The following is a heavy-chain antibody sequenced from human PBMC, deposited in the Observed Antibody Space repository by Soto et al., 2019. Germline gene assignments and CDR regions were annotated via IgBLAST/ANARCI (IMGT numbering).Heavy chain of an antibody. CDR1: GGSISSYY. CDR3: ARGGGPAAIVAWFDP. Sequence: SETLSLTCTVSGGSISSYYWSWIRQPPGKGLEWIGYIYYSGSTNYNASIKSRVTIAVDTSKNQFSLKLSSVTAADTAVYYCARGGGPAAIVAWFDPWGQGTLVTVSS. D-gene: IGHD2-2*01. CDR2: IYYSGST. V-gene: IGHV4-59*08. J-gene: IGHJ5*02.